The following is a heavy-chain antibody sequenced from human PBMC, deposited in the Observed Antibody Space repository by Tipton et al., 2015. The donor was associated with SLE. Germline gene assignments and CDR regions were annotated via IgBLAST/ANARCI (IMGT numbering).Heavy chain of an antibody. CDR1: GGSISRSNYY. D-gene: IGHD3-10*01. J-gene: IGHJ6*03. CDR3: ARGNYASESYYRLYMDV. V-gene: IGHV4-39*07. Sequence: TLSLTCTVSGGSISRSNYYWGWIRRPPGRGLEWIGTISYSGNTYYNPSLKSRLTISVDTSKNQFSLRVSSVTAADTAVYYCARGNYASESYYRLYMDVWGKGTTVTVSS. CDR2: ISYSGNT.